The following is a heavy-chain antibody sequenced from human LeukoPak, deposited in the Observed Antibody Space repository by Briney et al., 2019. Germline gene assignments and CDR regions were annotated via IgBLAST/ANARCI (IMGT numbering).Heavy chain of an antibody. D-gene: IGHD3-16*01. Sequence: PGGSLRLSCAASGFTFSSYWMNWARQAPGKGLEWVASINHNGNVNYYVDSVKGRFTISRDNAKNSLYRQMSNLRAEDAAVYFCAGGGGMDVWGQGATVTVSS. J-gene: IGHJ6*02. CDR2: INHNGNVN. CDR3: AGGGGMDV. V-gene: IGHV3-7*03. CDR1: GFTFSSYW.